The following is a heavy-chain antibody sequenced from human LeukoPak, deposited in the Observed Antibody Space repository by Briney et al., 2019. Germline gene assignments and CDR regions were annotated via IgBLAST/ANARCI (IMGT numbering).Heavy chain of an antibody. CDR3: AKEYSSRWSFDY. Sequence: GGSLRLSCAASGFTFSRYDLSWVRQAPGKGLECVSTIGRDVSSTYYADSVKGRFTISRDNSKNTLYLQMNSLKAEDTALYYCAKEYSSRWSFDYWGQGTLVTVSS. CDR2: IGRDVSST. D-gene: IGHD6-13*01. CDR1: GFTFSRYD. V-gene: IGHV3-23*03. J-gene: IGHJ4*02.